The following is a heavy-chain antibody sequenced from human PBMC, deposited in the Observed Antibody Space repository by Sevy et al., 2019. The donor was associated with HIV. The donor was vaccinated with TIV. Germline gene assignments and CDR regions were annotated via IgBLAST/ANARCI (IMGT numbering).Heavy chain of an antibody. V-gene: IGHV1-2*02. CDR2: INPESGDT. CDR3: ARGPLVSYYDFWKRAPDY. Sequence: ASVKVSCKASGYIFSGCYFYWVRQAPGQGLELMGWINPESGDTNYARKFQGRVTMTRDTSVTTAYMTLSRLKSNDTALYYCARGPLVSYYDFWKRAPDYWGQGTLVTVSS. CDR1: GYIFSGCY. D-gene: IGHD3-3*01. J-gene: IGHJ4*02.